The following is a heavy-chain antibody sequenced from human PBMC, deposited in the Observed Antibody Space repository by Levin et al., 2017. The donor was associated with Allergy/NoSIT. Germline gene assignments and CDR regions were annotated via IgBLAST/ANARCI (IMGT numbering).Heavy chain of an antibody. D-gene: IGHD2-2*03. J-gene: IGHJ6*02. Sequence: GGSLRLSCAASGFIFSNYWMSWVRQAPGKGLEWVASIKYDGSEKHYVDSVEGRLTISRDNTKNSLYLQMNSLRDEDTAVYYCTRDGFKDRDYYYGMDVWGQGTTVTVSS. CDR2: IKYDGSEK. V-gene: IGHV3-7*01. CDR1: GFIFSNYW. CDR3: TRDGFKDRDYYYGMDV.